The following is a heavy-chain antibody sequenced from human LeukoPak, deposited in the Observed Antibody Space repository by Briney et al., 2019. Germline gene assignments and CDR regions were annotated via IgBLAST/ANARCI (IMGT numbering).Heavy chain of an antibody. Sequence: GGSLRLSCSASGFNVSSNYMSWVRQAPGRGLEWVSIIYSGGSTHYAESVKGRFTISRAKSKNTLYLQMNSLRAEDTAVYYCARHSTAYWYSDLWGRGSLVTVFS. V-gene: IGHV3-66*04. CDR2: IYSGGST. J-gene: IGHJ2*01. CDR1: GFNVSSNY. CDR3: ARHSTAYWYSDL.